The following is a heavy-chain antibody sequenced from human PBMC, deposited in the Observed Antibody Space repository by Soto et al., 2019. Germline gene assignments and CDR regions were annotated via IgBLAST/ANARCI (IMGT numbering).Heavy chain of an antibody. CDR3: ARGPRVTTALI. CDR2: IDPSDSQT. D-gene: IGHD4-17*01. V-gene: IGHV5-10-1*01. CDR1: GYSFAGYW. Sequence: GESLKISCKGSGYSFAGYWITWVRQRPGKGLEWMGRIDPSDSQTYYSPSFRGHVTISVTKSITTVFLQWSSLRASDTAMYYCARGPRVTTALIWGQGTLVTVSS. J-gene: IGHJ4*02.